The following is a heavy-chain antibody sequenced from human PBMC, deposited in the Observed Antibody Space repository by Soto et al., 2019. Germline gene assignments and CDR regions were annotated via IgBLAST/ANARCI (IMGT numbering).Heavy chain of an antibody. Sequence: PGVSLRLSCAASGFNFSSYWMSWVRQTPGKGLEWVANIKQDGSEKYYVDSVRGRFTISRDNAKNSLYLQMNSLRAEDTAVYYCARVGSTIFGVVTSWYYGMDVWGQGTTVTVSS. CDR3: ARVGSTIFGVVTSWYYGMDV. V-gene: IGHV3-7*01. CDR2: IKQDGSEK. D-gene: IGHD3-3*01. CDR1: GFNFSSYW. J-gene: IGHJ6*02.